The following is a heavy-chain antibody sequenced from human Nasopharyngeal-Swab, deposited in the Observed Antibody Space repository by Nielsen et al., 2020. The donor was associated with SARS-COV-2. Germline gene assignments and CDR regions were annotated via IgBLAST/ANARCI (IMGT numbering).Heavy chain of an antibody. CDR3: ARGVPAAAFDY. CDR2: IWYDGSNK. D-gene: IGHD2-2*01. CDR1: GFTFSSYG. V-gene: IGHV3-33*01. Sequence: GGSLRLSCAASGFTFSSYGMHWVRQAPGKGLEWVAVIWYDGSNKYYADSVKGRFTISRDNSKNTLYLQMNSLRGEDTAVYYCARGVPAAAFDYWGQGTLVTVSS. J-gene: IGHJ4*02.